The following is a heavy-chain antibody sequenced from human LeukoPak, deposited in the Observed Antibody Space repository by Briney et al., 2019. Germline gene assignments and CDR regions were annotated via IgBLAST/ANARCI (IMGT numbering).Heavy chain of an antibody. J-gene: IGHJ4*02. V-gene: IGHV3-74*01. CDR3: ARGVLPAGSYYADF. D-gene: IGHD1-26*01. CDR1: GFTFSSYW. Sequence: GGSLRLSCAASGFTFSSYWMHWVRQAPGKGLVWVSRINIDGTFTTYADFVKGRFAISRDNTKNTLYLQMNSLRAEDTAVYYCARGVLPAGSYYADFWGQGTLVTVSS. CDR2: INIDGTFT.